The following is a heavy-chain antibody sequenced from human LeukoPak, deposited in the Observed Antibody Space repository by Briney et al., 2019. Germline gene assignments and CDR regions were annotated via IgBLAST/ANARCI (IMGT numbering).Heavy chain of an antibody. D-gene: IGHD1-7*01. J-gene: IGHJ4*02. CDR3: ARDRRGSRGNYYFDY. CDR2: IYSSGST. V-gene: IGHV4-61*09. Sequence: PSETLSLTCSVSGASIRSDSNSWKWIRQPAGRGLEWIGHIYSSGSTNYNPSLKSRVTISVDTSKNQFSLNLNSVTAADTAVYYCARDRRGSRGNYYFDYWGQGTLVTVSS. CDR1: GASIRSDSNS.